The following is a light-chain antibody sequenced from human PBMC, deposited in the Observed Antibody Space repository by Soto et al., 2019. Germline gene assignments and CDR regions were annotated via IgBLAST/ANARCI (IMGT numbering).Light chain of an antibody. Sequence: DIQMTQSPSTLSGSVGDRVTITCRASQTISSWLAWYQQKPGSAPKLLIYDASNLEAGVPSRFRGSGSGTDFTFTISRLQPEDIATYYCQQYENLPTFGQGTKVDIK. CDR3: QQYENLPT. CDR2: DAS. V-gene: IGKV1-33*01. CDR1: QTISSW. J-gene: IGKJ1*01.